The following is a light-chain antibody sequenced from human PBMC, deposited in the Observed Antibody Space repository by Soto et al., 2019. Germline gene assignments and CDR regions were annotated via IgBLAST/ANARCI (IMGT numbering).Light chain of an antibody. CDR2: LEGSGSY. Sequence: QPVLTQSSSASASLGSSVKLTCTLSSGHSSYIIAWHQQQPGKAPRYLMKLEGSGSYNKGSGVPDRFSGSSSGADRYLIISNLQSEDEADYYCETWDSKTVVFGGGTKLTVI. CDR3: ETWDSKTVV. V-gene: IGLV4-60*03. J-gene: IGLJ2*01. CDR1: SGHSSYI.